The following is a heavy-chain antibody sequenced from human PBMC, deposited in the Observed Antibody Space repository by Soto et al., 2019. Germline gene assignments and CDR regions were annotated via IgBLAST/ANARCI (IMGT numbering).Heavy chain of an antibody. D-gene: IGHD2-15*01. J-gene: IGHJ4*02. CDR1: GFTFSSYA. CDR2: ISGSGGST. CDR3: AKDYCSGGSCYSGACDY. Sequence: GGSLRLSCAASGFTFSSYAMNWVRQAPGKGLEWVSAISGSGGSTYYADSVEGRFTISRDNSKNTLYLQMNSLRAEDTAVYYCAKDYCSGGSCYSGACDYWGQGTLVTVSS. V-gene: IGHV3-23*01.